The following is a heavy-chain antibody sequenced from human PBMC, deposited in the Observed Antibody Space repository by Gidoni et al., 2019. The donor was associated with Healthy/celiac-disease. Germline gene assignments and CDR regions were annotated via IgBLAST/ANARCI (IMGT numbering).Heavy chain of an antibody. J-gene: IGHJ4*02. V-gene: IGHV1-46*01. Sequence: QVQLVQSGAEVKKPGASVKVSCNASGYTFTSYYMHWVRQAPGQGLEWMGISNTSGGSTSYAQKFQGRVTMTRDTSTSTVCTELSSLRSEDTAVYYCARAATTVTTWAFDYWGQGTLVTVSS. CDR2: SNTSGGST. CDR3: ARAATTVTTWAFDY. D-gene: IGHD4-17*01. CDR1: GYTFTSYY.